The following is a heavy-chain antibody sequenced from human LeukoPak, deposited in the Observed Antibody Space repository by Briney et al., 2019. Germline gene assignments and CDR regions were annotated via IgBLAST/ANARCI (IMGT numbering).Heavy chain of an antibody. D-gene: IGHD1-26*01. CDR1: GGSISSYD. CDR3: ARSPGATIYYYYGMDV. V-gene: IGHV4-59*01. J-gene: IGHJ6*02. Sequence: SETLSLTCTVSGGSISSYDWSWIRQPPGKGLEWIGYIYYSGSTNYNPSLKSRVTISVDTSKNQFSLKLSSVTAAHTAVYYCARSPGATIYYYYGMDVWGQGTTVTVSS. CDR2: IYYSGST.